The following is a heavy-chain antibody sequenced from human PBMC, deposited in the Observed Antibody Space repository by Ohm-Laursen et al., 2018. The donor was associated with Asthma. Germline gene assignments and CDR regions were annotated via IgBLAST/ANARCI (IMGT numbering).Heavy chain of an antibody. CDR2: IYSGGST. CDR1: GFTFSDYY. D-gene: IGHD3-22*01. V-gene: IGHV3-53*01. J-gene: IGHJ3*02. CDR3: ARDYYDSSGTGAFDI. Sequence: SLRLSCAASGFTFSDYYMSWVRQAPGKGLEWVSVIYSGGSTYYADSVKGRFTISRDNSKNTLYLQMNSLRAEDTAVYYCARDYYDSSGTGAFDIWGQGTMVTVSS.